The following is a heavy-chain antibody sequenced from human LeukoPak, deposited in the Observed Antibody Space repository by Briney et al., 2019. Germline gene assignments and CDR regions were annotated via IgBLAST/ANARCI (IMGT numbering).Heavy chain of an antibody. CDR1: GFTVSSNY. CDR2: IYGGGRT. J-gene: IGHJ3*02. V-gene: IGHV3-66*01. Sequence: PGGSLRLSCAASGFTVSSNYMSWVSQAPGKGLDWVSVIYGGGRTFSADSVKGRFTISRDNAKNSLYLQMNSLRAEDTAVYYCARDVGLHDAFDIWGQGTMVTVSS. CDR3: ARDVGLHDAFDI. D-gene: IGHD1-26*01.